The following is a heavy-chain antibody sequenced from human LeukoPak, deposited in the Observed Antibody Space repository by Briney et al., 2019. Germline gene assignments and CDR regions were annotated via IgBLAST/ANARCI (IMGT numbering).Heavy chain of an antibody. CDR2: IYPRDGST. CDR1: GYTITSNY. CDR3: ARDQVPGPGGAFDI. V-gene: IGHV1-46*01. J-gene: IGHJ3*02. Sequence: ASVKVSCKASGYTITSNYIHWVRQAPGQGLEWMGMIYPRDGSTSYAQKFQGRVTVTRDTSTSTVHMELSGLRAEDTAVYYCARDQVPGPGGAFDIWGQGTLVTVSS. D-gene: IGHD1-1*01.